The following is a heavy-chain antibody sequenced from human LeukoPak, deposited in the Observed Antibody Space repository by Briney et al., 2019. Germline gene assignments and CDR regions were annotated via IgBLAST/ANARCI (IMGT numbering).Heavy chain of an antibody. J-gene: IGHJ4*02. CDR2: ISSSSSTI. V-gene: IGHV3-48*01. D-gene: IGHD2-2*01. Sequence: PGGSLRLSCAASGFTFSSYSMNRVRQAPGKGLEWVSYISSSSSTIYYADSVKGRFTISRDNAKNSLYLQMNSLRAEDTAVYYCARDGVPAAIPEFDYWGQGTLVTVSS. CDR3: ARDGVPAAIPEFDY. CDR1: GFTFSSYS.